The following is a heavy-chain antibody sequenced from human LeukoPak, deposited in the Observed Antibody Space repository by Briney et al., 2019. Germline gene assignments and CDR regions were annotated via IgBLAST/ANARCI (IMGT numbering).Heavy chain of an antibody. J-gene: IGHJ4*02. D-gene: IGHD5-18*01. CDR3: ARDAGGKRGYSYGYVNY. Sequence: PGGSLRLSCAASGFTFSSYAMSWVRQAPGKELEWVSAISGSGGSTYYADSVKGRFTISRDNSKNTLYLQMNSLRAEDTAVYYCARDAGGKRGYSYGYVNYWGQGTLVTVSS. CDR1: GFTFSSYA. V-gene: IGHV3-23*01. CDR2: ISGSGGST.